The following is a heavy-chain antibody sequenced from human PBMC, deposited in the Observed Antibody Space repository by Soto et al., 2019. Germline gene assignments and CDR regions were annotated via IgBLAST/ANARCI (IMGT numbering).Heavy chain of an antibody. CDR1: GFAFSSFG. D-gene: IGHD1-1*01. CDR3: AKHWNDANYDYGTDV. CDR2: ISHDGRKK. V-gene: IGHV3-30*18. J-gene: IGHJ6*02. Sequence: PGGSLRLSCVASGFAFSSFGMHWVRQAPGKGLEWVAFISHDGRKKYFVDSVKGRFTISRDDSGNTLYLQMNSLRADDTAVYYCAKHWNDANYDYGTDVWGQGTTVTVSS.